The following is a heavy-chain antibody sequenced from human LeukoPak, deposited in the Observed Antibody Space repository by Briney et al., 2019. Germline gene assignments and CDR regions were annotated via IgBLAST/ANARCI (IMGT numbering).Heavy chain of an antibody. D-gene: IGHD4/OR15-4a*01. CDR1: GFTFGTYG. CDR2: IRYDGSNK. Sequence: GGSLRLSCAASGFTFGTYGMHWVRQAPGKGLEWVAFIRYDGSNKYYGDSVKGRFTISRDNSKNTLDLQMNSLRPEDTAVYSCAKDLSPMVGTKTFDYWGQGTLVTVSS. CDR3: AKDLSPMVGTKTFDY. J-gene: IGHJ4*02. V-gene: IGHV3-30*02.